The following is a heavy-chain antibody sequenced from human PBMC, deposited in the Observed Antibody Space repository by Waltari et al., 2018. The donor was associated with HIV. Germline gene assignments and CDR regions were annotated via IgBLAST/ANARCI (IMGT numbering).Heavy chain of an antibody. V-gene: IGHV3-23*01. CDR1: GFTFSNYA. J-gene: IGHJ6*02. D-gene: IGHD6-13*01. Sequence: EGQLLESGGGLVQPGGSLRLSCAASGFTFSNYAMNWVRQAPGKGLEVVSAISGSAYSKYYADSGKGRFTISRDNSQNKLFLQMNSLRADDTAVYFCAKEHQYSHTWYSFYGMDVWGQGTTVTVSS. CDR2: ISGSAYSK. CDR3: AKEHQYSHTWYSFYGMDV.